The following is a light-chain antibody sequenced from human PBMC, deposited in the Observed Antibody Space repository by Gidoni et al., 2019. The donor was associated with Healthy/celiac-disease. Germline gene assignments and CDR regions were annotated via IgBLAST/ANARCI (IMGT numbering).Light chain of an antibody. CDR3: QQYGSSPRYT. Sequence: EIVLTQSPGTLSLSPGERATLSCRASQSVSSSYLAWYQQKPGPAPRLLLYGASSRATGIPDRFSGSGSGTDFTLTISRLEPEDFAVYYCQQYGSSPRYTFGQGTKLEIK. J-gene: IGKJ2*01. CDR2: GAS. V-gene: IGKV3-20*01. CDR1: QSVSSSY.